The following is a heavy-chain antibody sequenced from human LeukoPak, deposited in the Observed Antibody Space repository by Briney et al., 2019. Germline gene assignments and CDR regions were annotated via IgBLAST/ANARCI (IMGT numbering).Heavy chain of an antibody. CDR3: AGGYYYDSSGPIDY. J-gene: IGHJ4*02. CDR1: GFTFSSYA. V-gene: IGHV3-30-3*01. CDR2: ISYDGSNK. D-gene: IGHD3-22*01. Sequence: GGSLRLSCAASGFTFSSYAMHWVRQAPGKGLEWVAVISYDGSNKYYADSVKGRFTISRDNSKNTLYLQMNSLRAEDTAVYYCAGGYYYDSSGPIDYWGQGTLVTVSS.